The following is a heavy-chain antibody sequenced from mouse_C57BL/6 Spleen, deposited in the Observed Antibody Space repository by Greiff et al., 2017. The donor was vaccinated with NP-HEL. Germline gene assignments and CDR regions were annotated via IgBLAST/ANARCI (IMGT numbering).Heavy chain of an antibody. CDR3: ASTGGSSPYWYFDV. V-gene: IGHV7-3*01. CDR2: IRNKANGYTT. CDR1: GFTFTDYY. D-gene: IGHD1-1*01. Sequence: EVKLMESGGGLVQPGGSLSLSCAASGFTFTDYYMSWVRQPPGKALEWLGFIRNKANGYTTEYSASVKGRFTISRDNSQSILYLQMNALRAEDSATYYCASTGGSSPYWYFDVWGTGTTVTVSS. J-gene: IGHJ1*03.